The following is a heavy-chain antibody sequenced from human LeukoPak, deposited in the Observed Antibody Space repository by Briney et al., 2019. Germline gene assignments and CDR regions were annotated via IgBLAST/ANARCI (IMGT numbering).Heavy chain of an antibody. CDR2: INPSGGGT. D-gene: IGHD6-19*01. Sequence: ASVKVSCKASGYTFNNYYMYWVRQAPGQGLEWMGMINPSGGGTSYAQRFQGRVTMTRDTSTRTVYMEVSSLKPEDTAVYYCARQGAYSSAIGMGYWGQGTLVTVSS. V-gene: IGHV1-46*02. CDR3: ARQGAYSSAIGMGY. J-gene: IGHJ4*02. CDR1: GYTFNNYY.